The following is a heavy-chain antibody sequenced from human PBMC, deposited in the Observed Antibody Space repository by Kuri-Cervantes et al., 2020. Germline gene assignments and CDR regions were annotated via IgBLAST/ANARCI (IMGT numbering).Heavy chain of an antibody. V-gene: IGHV3-7*01. CDR3: ARAIGDYAAY. Sequence: GGSLRLSCAASGFTFSSYWMSLVRQAPGKGLEWVANINQDGSKKYYVDSVKGRFTISRDNAKNSLYLQMNSLRAEDTAVYYCARAIGDYAAYWGQGTLVTVSS. CDR1: GFTFSSYW. D-gene: IGHD4-17*01. J-gene: IGHJ4*02. CDR2: INQDGSKK.